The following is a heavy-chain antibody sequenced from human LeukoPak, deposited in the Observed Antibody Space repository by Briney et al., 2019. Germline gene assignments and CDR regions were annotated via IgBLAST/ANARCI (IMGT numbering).Heavy chain of an antibody. CDR1: GFTFSSFP. Sequence: GGSLRLSCAASGFTFSSFPMSWVRQAPGTGLEWVSIIGGNGGGTYYADSVKGRFTISRDNSKNTLYLQMNSLRAEDTAVYYCARGSESYYKDAFDIWGQGTMVAVSS. D-gene: IGHD3-10*01. CDR2: IGGNGGGT. V-gene: IGHV3-23*01. CDR3: ARGSESYYKDAFDI. J-gene: IGHJ3*02.